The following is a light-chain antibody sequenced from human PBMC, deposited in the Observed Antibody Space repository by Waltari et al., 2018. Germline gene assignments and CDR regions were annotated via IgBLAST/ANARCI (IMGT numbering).Light chain of an antibody. Sequence: QSALTQPASVSGSPGQSITISCTGTSSDVGGYNYVSWYQQHPGKAPKLMIYDVSNRPSGVSKRFSGAKSGNTASLTMSGLQAEDEADYYCSSYTSSSTLWVFGGGTKLTVL. V-gene: IGLV2-14*03. CDR3: SSYTSSSTLWV. J-gene: IGLJ3*02. CDR1: SSDVGGYNY. CDR2: DVS.